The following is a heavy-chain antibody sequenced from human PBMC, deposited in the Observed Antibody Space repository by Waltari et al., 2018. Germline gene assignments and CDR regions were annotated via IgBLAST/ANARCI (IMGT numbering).Heavy chain of an antibody. V-gene: IGHV3-7*01. Sequence: EVQLVESGGGLVQPGGSLRLSCAASGFTFSSYWMSWVRQAPGKGREWVANIKQDGSEKYYVDSVKGRFTISRDNAKNSLYLQMNSLRAEDTAVYYCARSITMVRGGIFDLWGRGTLVTVSS. J-gene: IGHJ2*01. CDR2: IKQDGSEK. CDR1: GFTFSSYW. D-gene: IGHD3-10*01. CDR3: ARSITMVRGGIFDL.